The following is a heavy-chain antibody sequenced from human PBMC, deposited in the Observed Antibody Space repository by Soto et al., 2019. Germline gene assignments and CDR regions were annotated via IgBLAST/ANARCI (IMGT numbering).Heavy chain of an antibody. V-gene: IGHV3-23*01. Sequence: EVQLLESGGGLVQPGGSLRLSCAASGFTFSSYAMSWVRQAPGKGLEWVSVISGSGGTTYYADSVKGRFTFSRDNSKNTLYLQMNSLRAEDTAVYYCAKTANGWFSAFDIWGQGTMVTGSS. CDR1: GFTFSSYA. D-gene: IGHD6-19*01. CDR3: AKTANGWFSAFDI. CDR2: ISGSGGTT. J-gene: IGHJ3*02.